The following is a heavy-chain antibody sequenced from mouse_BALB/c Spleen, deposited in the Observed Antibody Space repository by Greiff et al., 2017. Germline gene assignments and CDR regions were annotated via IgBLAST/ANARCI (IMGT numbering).Heavy chain of an antibody. Sequence: VQLVESGAELVRPGVSVKISCKGSGYTFTDYAMHWVKQSHAKSLEWIGVISTYYGDASYNQKFKGKATMTVDKSSSTAYMELARLTSEDSAIYYCARGYGKEFAYWGQGTLVTVSA. CDR1: GYTFTDYA. D-gene: IGHD2-1*01. V-gene: IGHV1S137*01. J-gene: IGHJ3*01. CDR2: ISTYYGDA. CDR3: ARGYGKEFAY.